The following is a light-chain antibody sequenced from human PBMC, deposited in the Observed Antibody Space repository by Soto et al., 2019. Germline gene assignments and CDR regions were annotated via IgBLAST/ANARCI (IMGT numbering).Light chain of an antibody. J-gene: IGKJ1*01. V-gene: IGKV3-20*01. CDR1: QSVSSSY. Sequence: EIMMTQSPVTLSLSPGERATLSCRASQSVSSSYLAWYQQKPGQAPRLLIYGASSRAAGVPDRFSGSWSGTDFTLTISSLEPEDFAVYFCHQFATSRTFGQGTKVDIK. CDR3: HQFATSRT. CDR2: GAS.